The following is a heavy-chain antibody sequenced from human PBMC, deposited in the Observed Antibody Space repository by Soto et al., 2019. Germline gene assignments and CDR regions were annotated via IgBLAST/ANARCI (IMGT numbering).Heavy chain of an antibody. V-gene: IGHV3-23*01. J-gene: IGHJ4*02. CDR3: AKDPSTGSADF. CDR2: INREGTNT. D-gene: IGHD3-9*01. CDR1: GFSFSDFA. Sequence: GGSLRLSSAASGFSFSDFAMTWVRQAPGKGLEWVSTINREGTNTHYADSVKGRFTISRDNSKDTLYLEMNSLRAEDTAIYFCAKDPSTGSADFWGQGTLVTVSA.